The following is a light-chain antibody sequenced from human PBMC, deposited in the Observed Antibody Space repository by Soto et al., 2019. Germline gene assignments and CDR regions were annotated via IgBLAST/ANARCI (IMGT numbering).Light chain of an antibody. CDR2: GAS. CDR1: QDVSGTY. CDR3: QQHGLSPYT. J-gene: IGKJ2*01. Sequence: EIVLTQSPGTLSLSPGESAAVSCRASQDVSGTYLIWLQQKPGQAPRLLIYGASSRATGIPDRFTGSGSVRDFTLSINRVEPEDSAVYYCQQHGLSPYTFGQGTRLEI. V-gene: IGKV3-20*01.